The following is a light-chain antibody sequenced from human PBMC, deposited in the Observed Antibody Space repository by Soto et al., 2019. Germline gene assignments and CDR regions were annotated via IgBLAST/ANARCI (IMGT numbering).Light chain of an antibody. CDR1: SSDVGDYKY. J-gene: IGLJ2*01. CDR2: EVD. V-gene: IGLV2-8*01. Sequence: QSVLTQPPSASGSPGQSVTISCTGTSSDVGDYKYVSWYQQHPGKAPKLMIYEVDKRPSGVPDRFSGSKSGNTASLAVSGLQAEDEADYFCSSYAGSNVIFGGGTQLTVL. CDR3: SSYAGSNVI.